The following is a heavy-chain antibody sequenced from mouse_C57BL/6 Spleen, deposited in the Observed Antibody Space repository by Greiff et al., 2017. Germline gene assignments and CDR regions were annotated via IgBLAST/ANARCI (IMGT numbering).Heavy chain of an antibody. V-gene: IGHV1-64*01. J-gene: IGHJ3*01. D-gene: IGHD2-4*01. Sequence: QVQLQQPGAELVKPGASVKLSCKASGYTFTSYWMHWVKQRPGQGLEWIGMIHPNSGSTNYNEKFKSKATLTVDKSSSTAYMQLSSLTSEDSAVYYCAREEYDYDGFAYWGQGTLVTVSA. CDR2: IHPNSGST. CDR1: GYTFTSYW. CDR3: AREEYDYDGFAY.